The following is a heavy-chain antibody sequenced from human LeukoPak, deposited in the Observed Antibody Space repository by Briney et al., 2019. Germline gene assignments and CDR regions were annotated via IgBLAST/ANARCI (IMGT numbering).Heavy chain of an antibody. Sequence: GGSLRLSCAASGFTFSSYAMSWVRQAPGKGLEWVSAISGSGGRTYYADSVKGRFTISRDNSKNTLYLQMNSLRAEDTAVYYCATRDNKHLHYFDHWGQGTLVTVSS. CDR1: GFTFSSYA. V-gene: IGHV3-23*01. CDR2: ISGSGGRT. D-gene: IGHD1-1*01. CDR3: ATRDNKHLHYFDH. J-gene: IGHJ4*02.